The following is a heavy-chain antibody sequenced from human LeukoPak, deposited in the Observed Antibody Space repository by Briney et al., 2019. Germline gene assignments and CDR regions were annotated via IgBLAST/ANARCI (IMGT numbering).Heavy chain of an antibody. V-gene: IGHV4-34*01. Sequence: SETLSLTCAVYGGSFSGYYWSWIRQPPGKGLEWIGEINHSGSTNYNPSLKSRVTISVDTSKNQFSLKLSSVTAADTAVYYCARGLKKQTSAKTTYKGYYYYYMDVWGKGTTVTVSS. D-gene: IGHD1-1*01. CDR1: GGSFSGYY. J-gene: IGHJ6*03. CDR3: ARGLKKQTSAKTTYKGYYYYYMDV. CDR2: INHSGST.